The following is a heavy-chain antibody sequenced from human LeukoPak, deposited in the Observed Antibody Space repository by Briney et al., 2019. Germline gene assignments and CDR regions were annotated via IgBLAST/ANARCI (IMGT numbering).Heavy chain of an antibody. CDR2: ISGSGGGT. D-gene: IGHD3-22*01. V-gene: IGHV3-23*01. CDR3: ARVNYYDSGGYYYSSYYYYYYMDV. CDR1: EFTFSNYA. J-gene: IGHJ6*03. Sequence: PGGSLRLSCAASEFTFSNYAMSWVRQAPGKGLEWVSTISGSGGGTYYADSVKGRFTISRDNSKNTLYLQMNSLRAEDTAVYYCARVNYYDSGGYYYSSYYYYYYMDVWGKGTTVTVSS.